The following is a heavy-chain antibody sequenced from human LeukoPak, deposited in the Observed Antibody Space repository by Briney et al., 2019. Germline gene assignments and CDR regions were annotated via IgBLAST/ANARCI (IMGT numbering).Heavy chain of an antibody. CDR1: GFTFNGYG. CDR2: IWYDGRNK. Sequence: GGSLRLSCAASGFTFNGYGMHWVRQAPGKGLEWVAFIWYDGRNKYYADSVKGRFTISRDNSKNTLYLQMNSLRAEDTAVYYCAKDSTIFGVVIMGTFDIWGQGTTVTVSS. J-gene: IGHJ3*02. CDR3: AKDSTIFGVVIMGTFDI. D-gene: IGHD3-3*01. V-gene: IGHV3-30*02.